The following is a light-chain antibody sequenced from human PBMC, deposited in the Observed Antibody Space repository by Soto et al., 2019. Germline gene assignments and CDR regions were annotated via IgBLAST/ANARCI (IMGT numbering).Light chain of an antibody. Sequence: QSALTQPASVSGSPGQSITISCTGTSSDVGGYSYVSWFQQHPGKAPKIMIYEVTNRPSGVSNRFSGSKSGNTASLTISGLQAEDEADYYCTSFTSTSTWVFGGGTKLTVL. CDR1: SSDVGGYSY. V-gene: IGLV2-14*01. J-gene: IGLJ3*02. CDR2: EVT. CDR3: TSFTSTSTWV.